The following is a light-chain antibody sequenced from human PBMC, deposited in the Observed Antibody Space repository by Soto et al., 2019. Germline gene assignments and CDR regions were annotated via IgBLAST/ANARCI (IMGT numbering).Light chain of an antibody. V-gene: IGKV1-12*01. CDR2: GAS. Sequence: DIQITQSPSSVSASVGDRVTVTCRTSRNVSSWLAWYQQTPGKAPKLMIHGASTLQRGVPSRFSGSGSGTEFSLTISSLQPEDFATYYCQQSYSTPLTFGGGTKVEIK. CDR1: RNVSSW. CDR3: QQSYSTPLT. J-gene: IGKJ4*01.